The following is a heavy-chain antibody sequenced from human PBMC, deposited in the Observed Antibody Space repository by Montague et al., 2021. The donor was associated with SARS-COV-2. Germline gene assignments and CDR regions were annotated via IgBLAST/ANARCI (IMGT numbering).Heavy chain of an antibody. V-gene: IGHV4-34*01. CDR1: GGSFSGYY. J-gene: IGHJ4*02. D-gene: IGHD2-21*01. Sequence: SETLSLTCAVYGGSFSGYYWSWIRQPPGKGPEWIGEINHSGSTNXXPSLKSRVTISVDTSKNQFSLKLSSVTAADTAVYYCAGGSSILWWWPFDYWGQGTLVTVSS. CDR2: INHSGST. CDR3: AGGSSILWWWPFDY.